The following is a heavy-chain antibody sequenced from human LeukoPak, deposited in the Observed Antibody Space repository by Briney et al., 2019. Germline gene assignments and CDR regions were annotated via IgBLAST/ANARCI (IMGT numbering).Heavy chain of an antibody. CDR1: GFTFSSYA. V-gene: IGHV3-23*01. CDR2: ISGSGGST. CDR3: AKTQAHYDFWSGYYESFDY. J-gene: IGHJ4*02. D-gene: IGHD3-3*01. Sequence: PGGSLRLYCAASGFTFSSYAMSWVRQAPGKGLEWVSAISGSGGSTYYADSVKGRFTIFRDNSKNTLYLQMNSLRAEDTAVYYCAKTQAHYDFWSGYYESFDYWGQGTLVTVSS.